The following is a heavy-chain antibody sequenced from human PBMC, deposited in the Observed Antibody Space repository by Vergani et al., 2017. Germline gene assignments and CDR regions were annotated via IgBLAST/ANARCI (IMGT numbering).Heavy chain of an antibody. D-gene: IGHD4-17*01. Sequence: EVQLVESGGGLVQPGGPLRLSCAASGFTFRSYWMSWVRQAPGKGLEWVANIKQDGSEKYYVDSVKGRFTISRDNAKNSLHLQMTGLRAEDTALYYCPRALYGDSAGFDYWGQGTLVTVSS. CDR1: GFTFRSYW. V-gene: IGHV3-7*03. CDR3: PRALYGDSAGFDY. CDR2: IKQDGSEK. J-gene: IGHJ4*02.